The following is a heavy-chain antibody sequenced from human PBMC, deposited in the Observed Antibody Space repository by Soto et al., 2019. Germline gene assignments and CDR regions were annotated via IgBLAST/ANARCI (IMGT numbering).Heavy chain of an antibody. J-gene: IGHJ4*02. CDR3: ANSQERGGNYFNVDH. V-gene: IGHV3-30*18. CDR2: ISVDGSTT. CDR1: GLTFSSYG. D-gene: IGHD2-15*01. Sequence: QVQLVESGGGMVQPGRYLRLSCAASGLTFSSYGMHWVRQAPGKRLEWVAIISVDGSTTHYVDSVKGRFTVSRDNSKNTLYVELNSLRPEDTAVYYCANSQERGGNYFNVDHWGRGTFVTVSS.